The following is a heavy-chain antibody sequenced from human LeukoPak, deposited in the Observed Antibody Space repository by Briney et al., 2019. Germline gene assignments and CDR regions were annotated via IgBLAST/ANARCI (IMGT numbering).Heavy chain of an antibody. Sequence: SETLSLTCTVSGASISGYYWSWIRQPPGKGLEWIGYIYYSGSTNYNPSLKSRVTISVDTSKNQFSLKLSSVTAADTAVYYCARSRGYSYGPSPGDWGQGTLVTVSS. D-gene: IGHD5-18*01. V-gene: IGHV4-59*01. CDR1: GASISGYY. CDR3: ARSRGYSYGPSPGD. J-gene: IGHJ4*02. CDR2: IYYSGST.